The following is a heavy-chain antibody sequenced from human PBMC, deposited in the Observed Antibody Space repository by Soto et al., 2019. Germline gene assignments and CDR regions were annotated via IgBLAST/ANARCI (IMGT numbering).Heavy chain of an antibody. Sequence: GGSLRLSCAASGFTVSSNYMSWVRQAPGKGLEWVSVIYSGGSTYYADSVKGRFTISRDKSKNTLYLQMNSLRAEDTAVYYCASNRYSSSSDSPIVFDYWGQGTLVTVSS. V-gene: IGHV3-53*01. CDR3: ASNRYSSSSDSPIVFDY. D-gene: IGHD6-6*01. J-gene: IGHJ4*02. CDR1: GFTVSSNY. CDR2: IYSGGST.